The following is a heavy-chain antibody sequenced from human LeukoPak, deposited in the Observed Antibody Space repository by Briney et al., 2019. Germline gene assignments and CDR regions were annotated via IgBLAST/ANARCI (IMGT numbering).Heavy chain of an antibody. Sequence: PGGSLRLSCAASGFTFSSYAMSWVRQAPGKGLEWVSAISGSGGSTYYADSVKGRFTISRDNAKNSLYLQMNSLRAEDTAVYYCARDYYGSGSYYNRGFDYWGQGTLVTVSS. V-gene: IGHV3-23*01. CDR1: GFTFSSYA. D-gene: IGHD3-10*01. CDR3: ARDYYGSGSYYNRGFDY. J-gene: IGHJ4*02. CDR2: ISGSGGST.